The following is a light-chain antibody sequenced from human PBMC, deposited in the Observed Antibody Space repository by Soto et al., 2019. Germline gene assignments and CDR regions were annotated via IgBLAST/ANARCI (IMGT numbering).Light chain of an antibody. CDR1: QSLLYSDGNTY. Sequence: DVVVTQSPLSLPVTLGQPASISCRSSQSLLYSDGNTYLSWFQQRPGQSPRRLIYKVSNRDSGVPDRFRGSGSGTDFTLKISSVEADDVGVYYCMQGAHWPYTFGQGTKLEI. CDR2: KVS. J-gene: IGKJ2*01. V-gene: IGKV2-30*01. CDR3: MQGAHWPYT.